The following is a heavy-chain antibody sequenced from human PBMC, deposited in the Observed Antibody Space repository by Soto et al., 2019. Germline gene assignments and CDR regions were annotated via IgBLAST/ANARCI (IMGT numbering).Heavy chain of an antibody. CDR3: ARTTLIVRVDYGMAV. J-gene: IGHJ6*02. Sequence: VQLVQSGAEVKKPGASVKVSCKASGYTFTSYGITWVRQAPGQGLECMGWISPYNGNTNYAQKFQGRVTMTTDISTSTAYMELRSLRSDDTAVYFCARTTLIVRVDYGMAVWGQGTTVTVSS. D-gene: IGHD3-22*01. CDR1: GYTFTSYG. V-gene: IGHV1-18*01. CDR2: ISPYNGNT.